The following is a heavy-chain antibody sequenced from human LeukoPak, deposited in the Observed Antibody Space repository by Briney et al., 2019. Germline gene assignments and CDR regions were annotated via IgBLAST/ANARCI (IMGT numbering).Heavy chain of an antibody. Sequence: GGSLRLSCAASRFTFSSYAMSWVRQAPGKGLEWVSAISGSGGVTYYADSVKGRFTISRDNSNNTLYLQMNSLRAEDTAVYYCAKDPDCTSGVCYTFFDYWGQGTLVTVSS. CDR3: AKDPDCTSGVCYTFFDY. CDR1: RFTFSSYA. V-gene: IGHV3-23*01. J-gene: IGHJ4*02. CDR2: ISGSGGVT. D-gene: IGHD2-8*01.